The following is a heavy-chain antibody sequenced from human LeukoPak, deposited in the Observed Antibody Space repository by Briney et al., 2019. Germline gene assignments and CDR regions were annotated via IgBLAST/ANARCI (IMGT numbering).Heavy chain of an antibody. CDR1: GGSFSGYY. D-gene: IGHD3-10*01. CDR3: ARNVRYFDY. J-gene: IGHJ4*02. CDR2: INHSGST. Sequence: SETLSLTCAVYGGSFSGYYWSWIRQPPGKGLEWIGEINHSGSTNYNPSLKSRVTISVDTSKNQFSLKLSSVTAADTAVYYCARNVRYFDYWGQGTLVTVSS. V-gene: IGHV4-34*01.